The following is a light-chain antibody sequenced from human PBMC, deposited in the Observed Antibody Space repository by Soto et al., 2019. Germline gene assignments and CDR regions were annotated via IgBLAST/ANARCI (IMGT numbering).Light chain of an antibody. Sequence: IVLTQSPGTLSLSPGERTTLSCRASQSISRYLAWYQQKPGQGHRLLIYGASSRATGTPERFSGSGSGTDFTLTIKRLEPEDFAMYYCQQYGSSPPTFGQGTKV. CDR3: QQYGSSPPT. V-gene: IGKV3-20*01. J-gene: IGKJ1*01. CDR1: QSISRY. CDR2: GAS.